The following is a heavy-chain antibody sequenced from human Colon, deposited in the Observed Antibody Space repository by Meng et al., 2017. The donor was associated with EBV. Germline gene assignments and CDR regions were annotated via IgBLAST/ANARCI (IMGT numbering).Heavy chain of an antibody. CDR1: GESIRRGIYY. CDR2: IYYSGST. V-gene: IGHV4-39*01. CDR3: GRLVKVVAAGESDY. Sequence: LLLPDTGDAMLKLPRPPSLTCPVSGESIRRGIYYWGWIRQPPGKGLEWIGFIYYSGSTFYNPSLKSRVTVSVDTSKNQFSLKLSSVTAADTAIYYCGRLVKVVAAGESDYWGQGLLVTVSS. J-gene: IGHJ4*02. D-gene: IGHD6-13*01.